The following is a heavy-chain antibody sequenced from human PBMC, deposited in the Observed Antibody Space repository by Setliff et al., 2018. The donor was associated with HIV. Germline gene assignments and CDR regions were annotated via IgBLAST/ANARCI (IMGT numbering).Heavy chain of an antibody. CDR1: GYSISSGYF. Sequence: ETLSLTCAVSGYSISSGYFWAWIRQPPGKGLEWIGSIYHSGSTNYNPSLKSRVTISVDTSKNQFSLELSSVTAADTAVYYCASASVPAATSLDHWGQGTLVTVSS. CDR2: IYHSGST. D-gene: IGHD2-2*01. V-gene: IGHV4-38-2*01. J-gene: IGHJ4*02. CDR3: ASASVPAATSLDH.